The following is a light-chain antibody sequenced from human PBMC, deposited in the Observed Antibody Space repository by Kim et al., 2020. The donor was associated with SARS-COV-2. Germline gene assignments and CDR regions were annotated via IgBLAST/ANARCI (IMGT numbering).Light chain of an antibody. Sequence: PRRTARITWGGNGIGSKSVNWYQQEPGQAPVLVISYDSDRPSGIPERISGSNSGNTATMTISRVEAGDEDDYYCQVWHSSSDHRVVFGGGTRLTVL. J-gene: IGLJ2*01. CDR1: GIGSKS. CDR3: QVWHSSSDHRVV. CDR2: YDS. V-gene: IGLV3-21*04.